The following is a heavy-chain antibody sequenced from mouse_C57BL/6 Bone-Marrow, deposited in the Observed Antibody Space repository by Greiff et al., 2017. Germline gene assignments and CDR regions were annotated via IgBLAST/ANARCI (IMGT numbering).Heavy chain of an antibody. J-gene: IGHJ2*01. CDR3: ARCSFYYGSSYFDY. Sequence: VQLKQSGPELVKPGASVKISCKASGYTFTDYYMNWVKQSHGKSLEWIGDINPNNGGTSYNQKFKGKATLTVDKSSSTAYMELRSLTSEDSAVYYCARCSFYYGSSYFDYWGQGTTLTVSS. D-gene: IGHD1-1*01. CDR2: INPNNGGT. V-gene: IGHV1-26*01. CDR1: GYTFTDYY.